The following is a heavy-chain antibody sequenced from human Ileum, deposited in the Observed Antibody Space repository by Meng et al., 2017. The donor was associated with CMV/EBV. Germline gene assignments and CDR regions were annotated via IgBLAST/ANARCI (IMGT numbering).Heavy chain of an antibody. J-gene: IGHJ4*02. CDR2: VSVDGRST. Sequence: LVGQAPGKGLEWGAGVSVDGRSTEYRDSVKGRFTISRDKFRNTVYLHMNSLRPEDTAVFFCARDLGGYSSSEWYQWGALVTREDYWGQGTLVTVSS. CDR3: ARDLGGYSSSEWYQWGALVTREDY. D-gene: IGHD6-13*01. V-gene: IGHV3-30*03.